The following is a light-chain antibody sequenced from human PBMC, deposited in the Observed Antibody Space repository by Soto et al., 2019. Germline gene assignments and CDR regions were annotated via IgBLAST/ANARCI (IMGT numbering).Light chain of an antibody. J-gene: IGLJ1*01. CDR1: SSDVGGYNY. V-gene: IGLV2-14*01. Sequence: QSALTQPASVSGSPGQSITISCTGTSSDVGGYNYVSWYQQHPGKAPKLMTYDVSNRPSGVSNRFSGSKSGNTASLTISGLQAEDEADYYCSSYTSSSPWYVFGTGTKLTVL. CDR2: DVS. CDR3: SSYTSSSPWYV.